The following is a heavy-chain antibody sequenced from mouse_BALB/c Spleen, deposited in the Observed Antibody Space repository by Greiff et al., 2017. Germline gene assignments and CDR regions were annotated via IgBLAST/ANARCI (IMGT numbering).Heavy chain of an antibody. CDR3: AVNWDGAWFAY. V-gene: IGHV5-2*01. J-gene: IGHJ3*01. CDR2: INSDGGST. Sequence: EVNVVESGGGLVQPGESLKLSCESNEYEFPSHDMSWVRKTPEKRLELVAAINSDGGSTYYPDTMERRFIISRDNTKKTLYLQMSSLRSEDTALYYCAVNWDGAWFAYWGQGTLVTVSA. D-gene: IGHD4-1*01. CDR1: EYEFPSHD.